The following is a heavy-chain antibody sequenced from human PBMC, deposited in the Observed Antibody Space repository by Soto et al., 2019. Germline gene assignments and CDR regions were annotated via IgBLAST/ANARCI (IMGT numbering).Heavy chain of an antibody. CDR2: ISAYNGNT. CDR3: AKNACVVRDY. V-gene: IGHV1-18*01. CDR1: GYTFTSDG. D-gene: IGHD2-15*01. Sequence: QVQLVQSGAEVKKPGASVKVSCKASGYTFTSDGISWVRQAPGQGLEWMGWISAYNGNTIYAQKLQGRFTMTTDTSSSTSYLELMSLILDDTDVYYCAKNACVVRDYWVQGTLVTVAS. J-gene: IGHJ4*02.